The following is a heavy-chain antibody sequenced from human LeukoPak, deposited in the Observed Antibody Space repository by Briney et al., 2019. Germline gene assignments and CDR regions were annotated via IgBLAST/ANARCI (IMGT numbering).Heavy chain of an antibody. J-gene: IGHJ6*02. CDR3: ARAASAAGTSYGMDV. D-gene: IGHD6-13*01. Sequence: GGSLRLSCAASGFTFSDYYMSWIRQAPGKGLEWVSYISSSGSTIYYADSVKGRFTISRENAKNSLYLQMNSLRAGDTAVYYCARAASAAGTSYGMDVWGQGTTVTVSS. V-gene: IGHV3-11*04. CDR1: GFTFSDYY. CDR2: ISSSGSTI.